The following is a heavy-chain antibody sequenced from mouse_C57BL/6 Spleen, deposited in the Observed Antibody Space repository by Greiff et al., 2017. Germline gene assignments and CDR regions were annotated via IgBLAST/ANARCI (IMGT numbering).Heavy chain of an antibody. V-gene: IGHV1-64*01. CDR1: GYTFTSYW. CDR3: ARWEGNYHFDD. Sequence: QVQLQQPGAELVKPGASVTLSCKASGYTFTSYWMHWVKQRPGQGLAWIGMIHPNSGSTKYNEKFKSKATLTVDKSSSTAYMQLSSLTSEDSAVYYCARWEGNYHFDDWGQGTTLTVSS. J-gene: IGHJ2*01. D-gene: IGHD2-1*01. CDR2: IHPNSGST.